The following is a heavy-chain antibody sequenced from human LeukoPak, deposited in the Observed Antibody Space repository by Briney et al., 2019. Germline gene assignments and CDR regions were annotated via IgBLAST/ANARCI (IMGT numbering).Heavy chain of an antibody. V-gene: IGHV3-11*01. J-gene: IGHJ6*02. D-gene: IGHD5-12*01. CDR1: GFTFSDYY. CDR2: ISSSGSTI. CDR3: ASPLYSGYDKDYYGMDV. Sequence: GGSLRLSCAASGFTFSDYYMSRIRQAPGKGLEWVSYISSSGSTIYYADSVKGRFTISRDNAKNSLYLQMNSLRAEDTAVYYCASPLYSGYDKDYYGMDVWGQGTTVTVSS.